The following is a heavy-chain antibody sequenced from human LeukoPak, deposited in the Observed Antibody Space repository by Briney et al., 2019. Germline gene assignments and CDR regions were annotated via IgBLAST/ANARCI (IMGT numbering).Heavy chain of an antibody. CDR1: GYSFTSYW. J-gene: IGHJ6*03. Sequence: GESPKISCKGSGYSFTSYWIGWVRQMPGKGLEWMGIIYPGDSDTRYSPSFQGQVTISADKSISTAYLQWSSLKASDTAMYYCARRSDFGRISGSYYYYYMDVWGKGTTVTVSS. V-gene: IGHV5-51*01. D-gene: IGHD1-26*01. CDR3: ARRSDFGRISGSYYYYYMDV. CDR2: IYPGDSDT.